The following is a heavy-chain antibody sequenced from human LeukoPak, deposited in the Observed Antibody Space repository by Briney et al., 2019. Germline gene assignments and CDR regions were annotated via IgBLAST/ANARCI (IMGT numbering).Heavy chain of an antibody. V-gene: IGHV1-8*01. CDR3: ATWGRSGSYYPFDY. J-gene: IGHJ4*02. CDR1: GYTFTSYD. Sequence: GASVKVSCKASGYTFTSYDINWVRQATGQGLEWMGWMNPNSGNTGYAQKFQGRVTMTRNTSISTAYMELSSLRSEDTAVYYCATWGRSGSYYPFDYWGQGTLVTVSS. CDR2: MNPNSGNT. D-gene: IGHD1-26*01.